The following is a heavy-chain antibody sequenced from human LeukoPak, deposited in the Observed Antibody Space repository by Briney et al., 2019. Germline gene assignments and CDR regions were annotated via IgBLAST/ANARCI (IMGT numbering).Heavy chain of an antibody. CDR1: GGSISSSSYY. D-gene: IGHD5-12*01. J-gene: IGHJ4*02. V-gene: IGHV4-39*01. Sequence: SETLSLTCTVSGGSISSSSYYWGWIRQPPGKGLEWIGSICYSGSTYYNPSLKSRVTISVDTSKNQLSLKLSSVTAADTAVYYCASGGATGGVGTDYWGQGTLVTVSS. CDR3: ASGGATGGVGTDY. CDR2: ICYSGST.